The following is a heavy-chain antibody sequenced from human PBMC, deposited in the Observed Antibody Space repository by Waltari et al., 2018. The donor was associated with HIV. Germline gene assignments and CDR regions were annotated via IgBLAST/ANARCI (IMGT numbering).Heavy chain of an antibody. Sequence: QVQLVQSGAEVKKPGASVKVSCKASGYTFTSYAMHWVRQAPGQRLEWMGWINAGNGNTKYSQKFQGRVTITRDTSASTAYMELSSLRSEDTAVYYCARGYPIRIAARDFDYWGQGTLVTVSS. V-gene: IGHV1-3*01. CDR3: ARGYPIRIAARDFDY. CDR1: GYTFTSYA. CDR2: INAGNGNT. D-gene: IGHD6-6*01. J-gene: IGHJ4*02.